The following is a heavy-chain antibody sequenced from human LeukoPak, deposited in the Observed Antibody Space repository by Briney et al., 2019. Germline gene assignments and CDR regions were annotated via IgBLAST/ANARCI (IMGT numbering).Heavy chain of an antibody. CDR2: ISGSGGST. J-gene: IGHJ6*02. D-gene: IGHD2-2*01. CDR3: AKADIVVVPAASSRYYYGMDV. Sequence: GRSLRLSCAASGFTFSSYAMSWVRQAPGKGLEWVSAISGSGGSTYYADSVKGRFTISRDNSKNTLYLQMNSLRAEDTAVYYCAKADIVVVPAASSRYYYGMDVWGQGTTVTVSS. V-gene: IGHV3-23*01. CDR1: GFTFSSYA.